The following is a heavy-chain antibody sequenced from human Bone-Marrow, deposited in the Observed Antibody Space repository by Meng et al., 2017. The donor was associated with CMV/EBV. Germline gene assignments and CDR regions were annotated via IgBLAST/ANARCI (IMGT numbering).Heavy chain of an antibody. J-gene: IGHJ4*01. CDR3: TKDSGRGGHLWFRGVDY. V-gene: IGHV3-23*01. D-gene: IGHD3-10*01. CDR1: GFTFSGYA. Sequence: GESLKISCAASGFTFSGYAMSWVRQAPGKGLEWVSAISGSGGSTYYADSVKGRFTISRDNSKNTVNLQMNSLRAEDTAVYYCTKDSGRGGHLWFRGVDYWGHGTLVTVSS. CDR2: ISGSGGST.